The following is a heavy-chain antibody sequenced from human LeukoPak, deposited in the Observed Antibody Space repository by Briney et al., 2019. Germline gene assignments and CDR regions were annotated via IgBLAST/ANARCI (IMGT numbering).Heavy chain of an antibody. V-gene: IGHV4-59*01. CDR3: ARATGYYFDY. CDR2: ISYSGSA. D-gene: IGHD1-14*01. J-gene: IGHJ4*02. Sequence: SETLSLTCTVSGGSISSYYWSWIRQPPGKGLEWIAYISYSGSADYNPSLKSRVTISVDTSKNQFSLKLSSVTAADAAVYYCARATGYYFDYWGQGTLVTVSS. CDR1: GGSISSYY.